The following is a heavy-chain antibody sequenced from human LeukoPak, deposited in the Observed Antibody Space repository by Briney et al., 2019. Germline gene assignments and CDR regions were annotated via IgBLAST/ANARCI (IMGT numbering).Heavy chain of an antibody. D-gene: IGHD6-25*01. J-gene: IGHJ4*02. CDR1: GFTVSGNY. Sequence: GGSLRPSCAASGFTVSGNYMSWVRQAPGKGLEWVSVIYTAGSTYNADSVKGRFTISGDKSKNTLYLQMNTLRAEDTAVYFCAGGNTWPGLSYWGQGTLLTVSS. CDR3: AGGNTWPGLSY. V-gene: IGHV3-53*01. CDR2: IYTAGST.